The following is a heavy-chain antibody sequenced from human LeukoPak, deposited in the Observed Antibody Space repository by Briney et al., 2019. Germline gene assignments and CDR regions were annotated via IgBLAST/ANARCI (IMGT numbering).Heavy chain of an antibody. CDR1: GGSISSGGYF. CDR3: ARALPAPAPYYYYGMDV. V-gene: IGHV4-31*03. Sequence: SETLSLTCTVSGGSISSGGYFWSWIRQHPGKGLEGIGYIYDSGSTYYNPSLKSRVTISVDTSKNQLSLKLSSVTAADTAVYYCARALPAPAPYYYYGMDVWGKGTTVTVSS. CDR2: IYDSGST. J-gene: IGHJ6*04. D-gene: IGHD2-2*01.